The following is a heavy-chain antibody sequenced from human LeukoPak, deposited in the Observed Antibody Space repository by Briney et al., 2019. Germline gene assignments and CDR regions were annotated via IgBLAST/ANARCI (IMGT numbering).Heavy chain of an antibody. CDR2: IRSKAYGGTA. J-gene: IGHJ6*02. V-gene: IGHV3-49*04. CDR3: TRELVYSSSWSYYYYYGMDV. CDR1: GCTFGDYA. D-gene: IGHD6-13*01. Sequence: GGSLRLSCTASGCTFGDYALSWVRQAPGKGLEWVGFIRSKAYGGTAEYAASVKGRFTISRDDSKSIAYLQMNSLKTEDTAVYYCTRELVYSSSWSYYYYYGMDVWGQGTTVTVSS.